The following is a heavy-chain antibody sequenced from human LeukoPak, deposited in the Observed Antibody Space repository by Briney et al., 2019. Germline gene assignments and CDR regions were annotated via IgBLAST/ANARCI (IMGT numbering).Heavy chain of an antibody. CDR1: GFTFSSYD. D-gene: IGHD2-2*01. J-gene: IGHJ4*02. CDR3: ATDIVVVPAASDY. Sequence: GGSLRLSCAASGFTFSSYDMHWVRQPPGRGLEWVAVISYDGSNKYYADSVKGRFTISRDNSKNTLYLQMNSLRAEDTAVYYCATDIVVVPAASDYWGQGTLVTVSS. V-gene: IGHV3-30-3*01. CDR2: ISYDGSNK.